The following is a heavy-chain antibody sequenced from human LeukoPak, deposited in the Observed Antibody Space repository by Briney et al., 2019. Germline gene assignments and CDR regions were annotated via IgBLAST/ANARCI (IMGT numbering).Heavy chain of an antibody. J-gene: IGHJ4*02. CDR2: IYYSGST. D-gene: IGHD1-1*01. CDR1: GGSISSGGYY. CDR3: ARAGGFFSPSGY. Sequence: SQTLSLTCTVSGGSISSGGYYWSWIRQHPGKGLEWIGYIYYSGSTYYNPSLKSRVTISVDTSKNQFSLKLTSVTAADTAVYFCARAGGFFSPSGYWGQGTLVTVSS. V-gene: IGHV4-31*03.